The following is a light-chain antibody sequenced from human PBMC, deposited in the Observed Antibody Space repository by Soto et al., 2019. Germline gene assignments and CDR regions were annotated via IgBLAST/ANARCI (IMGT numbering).Light chain of an antibody. CDR2: KAS. J-gene: IGKJ1*01. CDR3: QHYNSYSEA. V-gene: IGKV1-5*03. CDR1: QTISSW. Sequence: DIQMTQSPSTLSGSVGDRVTINCRASQTISSWLAWYQQKPGKAPKLLIYKASTLKSGVPSRFSGSGSGTEFTLTISSLQPDGFATYYCQHYNSYSEAFGQGTKVDI.